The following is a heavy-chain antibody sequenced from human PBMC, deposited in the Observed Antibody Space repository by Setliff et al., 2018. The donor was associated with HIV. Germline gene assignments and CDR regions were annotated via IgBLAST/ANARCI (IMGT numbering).Heavy chain of an antibody. CDR1: RSTFNSHT. CDR2: INPTGGST. Sequence: ASVKVSCKASRSTFNSHTINWVRQAPGQGLEWMGVINPTGGSTRNTQKFQGRVAMTRDTSTSTVYMELSSLRSEDTAVYYCARDYYDSSGYIFFPGLPDYWGQGTLVTVSS. CDR3: ARDYYDSSGYIFFPGLPDY. V-gene: IGHV1-46*02. D-gene: IGHD3-22*01. J-gene: IGHJ4*02.